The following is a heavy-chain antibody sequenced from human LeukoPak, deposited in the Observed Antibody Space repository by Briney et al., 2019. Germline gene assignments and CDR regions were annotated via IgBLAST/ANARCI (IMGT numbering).Heavy chain of an antibody. V-gene: IGHV4-59*01. CDR3: ARAQSYGSVRYFDL. D-gene: IGHD1-26*01. CDR1: GGSISSYY. CDR2: IYFSGST. J-gene: IGHJ2*01. Sequence: PSETLSLTCTVSGGSISSYYWSWIRQPPGKGLEWIGNIYFSGSTNYDPSLKSRVSISLDTPKNQFSLKLRSVTAADTAVYYCARAQSYGSVRYFDLWGRGTLVTVSS.